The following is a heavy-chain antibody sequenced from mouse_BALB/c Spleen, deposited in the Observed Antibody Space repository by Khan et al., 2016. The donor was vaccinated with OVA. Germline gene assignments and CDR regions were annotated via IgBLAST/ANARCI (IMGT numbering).Heavy chain of an antibody. CDR3: TRPHYYGSIYYFDY. CDR1: GFAFSYYD. J-gene: IGHJ2*01. Sequence: EVELVESGGGLVKPGGSLKLSCAASGFAFSYYDMSWVRQTPEKRLEWVAFISTGGDNTYYPDTVKGRFTTSRDNAKNTLYLKRSSLNSEDSVMYYCTRPHYYGSIYYFDYWGQGTTLTVAS. V-gene: IGHV5-12-1*01. D-gene: IGHD1-1*01. CDR2: ISTGGDNT.